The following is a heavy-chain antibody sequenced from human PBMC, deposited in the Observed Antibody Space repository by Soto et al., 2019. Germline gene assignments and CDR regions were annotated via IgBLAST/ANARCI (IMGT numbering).Heavy chain of an antibody. CDR3: ARTLYGDNVDY. Sequence: PGGSLRLSCAASGFTFSSYAMHWVRQAPGKGLEWVAVISYDGSNKYYADSVKGRFTISRDNSKNTLYLQMNSLRSEDTAVYYCARTLYGDNVDYWGQGTLVTV. CDR1: GFTFSSYA. J-gene: IGHJ4*02. D-gene: IGHD4-17*01. V-gene: IGHV3-30-3*01. CDR2: ISYDGSNK.